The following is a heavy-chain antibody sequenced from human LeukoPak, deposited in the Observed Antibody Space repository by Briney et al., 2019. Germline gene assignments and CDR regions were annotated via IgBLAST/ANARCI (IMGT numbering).Heavy chain of an antibody. D-gene: IGHD3-10*01. CDR2: ISSSRTT. CDR1: GFTFSSYE. V-gene: IGHV3-48*03. CDR3: ARDLEGSGSFYRPSYDY. J-gene: IGHJ4*02. Sequence: GGSLRLSCAASGFTFSSYEMHWVRQAPGEGLEWVSYISSSRTTSYADSVKGRFTISRDNAKNSLYLQMNSLRAEDTAVYYCARDLEGSGSFYRPSYDYWGQGTLVTVSS.